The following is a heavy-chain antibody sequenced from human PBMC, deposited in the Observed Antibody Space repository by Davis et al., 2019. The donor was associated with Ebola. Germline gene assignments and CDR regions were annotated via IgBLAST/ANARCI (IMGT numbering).Heavy chain of an antibody. D-gene: IGHD3-10*01. V-gene: IGHV3-23*01. CDR3: AKSIRGRPGNNWFDP. CDR1: GFTFSNYA. J-gene: IGHJ5*02. Sequence: PGGSLRLSCAVSGFTFSNYAMNWVRQAPGKGLEWVSAISGSGGSTYYADSVKGRFTISRDNSRNTLYLQMNNLRAEDTALYYCAKSIRGRPGNNWFDPWGQGTLVTVSS. CDR2: ISGSGGST.